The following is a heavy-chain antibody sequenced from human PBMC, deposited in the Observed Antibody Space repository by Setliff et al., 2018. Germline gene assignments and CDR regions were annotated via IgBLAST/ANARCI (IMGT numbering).Heavy chain of an antibody. D-gene: IGHD6-13*01. J-gene: IGHJ4*02. Sequence: ASVKVSCKASGYTFTSYAMHWVRQAPGQRLEWMGWINAGNGNTKYSQKFQGRVTTTRDTSASTAYMELSSLRSEDTAVYYCARDLQQLAGIDYWGQGTLVTVSS. CDR1: GYTFTSYA. V-gene: IGHV1-3*01. CDR2: INAGNGNT. CDR3: ARDLQQLAGIDY.